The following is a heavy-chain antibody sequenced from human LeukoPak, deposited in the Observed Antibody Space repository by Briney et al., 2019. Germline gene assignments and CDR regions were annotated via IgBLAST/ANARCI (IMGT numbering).Heavy chain of an antibody. J-gene: IGHJ3*02. V-gene: IGHV4-34*01. CDR3: ARVRVYPAAFDI. CDR1: GGSFSGYY. CDR2: INHSGST. D-gene: IGHD6-13*01. Sequence: PSETLSLTCAVYGGSFSGYYWSWIRQPPGKGLEWIGEINHSGSTNYNPSLKSRVTISVDTSKNQFSLKLSSVTAADTAVYYCARVRVYPAAFDIWGQGTMVTVSS.